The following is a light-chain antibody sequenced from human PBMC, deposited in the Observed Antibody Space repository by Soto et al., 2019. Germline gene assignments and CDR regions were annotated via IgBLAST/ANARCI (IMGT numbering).Light chain of an antibody. J-gene: IGKJ2*01. Sequence: DIVMTQIPLSSPVTLGQPASISCRSSQGLVYRDGNTYVRWLQQRPGQPPRLLIYMISNRFSGVTDRCIGSGAGTDFTLKISRVEADDVVVYYCMQVTQLPYTFGQGTKLEIK. CDR2: MIS. V-gene: IGKV2-24*01. CDR1: QGLVYRDGNTY. CDR3: MQVTQLPYT.